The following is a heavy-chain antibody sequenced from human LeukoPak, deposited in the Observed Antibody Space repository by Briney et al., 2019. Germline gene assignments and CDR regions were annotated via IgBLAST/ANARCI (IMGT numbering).Heavy chain of an antibody. V-gene: IGHV3-23*01. CDR3: AKEEGGLIGP. CDR2: ISGSGGST. D-gene: IGHD3-22*01. Sequence: GGSLRLSCAASGFTVSSNYMSWVRQAPGKGLEWVSAISGSGGSTYYADSVKGRFTISRDNSKNTLYLQMNSLRAEDTAVYYCAKEEGGLIGPWGQGTLVTVSS. CDR1: GFTVSSNY. J-gene: IGHJ5*02.